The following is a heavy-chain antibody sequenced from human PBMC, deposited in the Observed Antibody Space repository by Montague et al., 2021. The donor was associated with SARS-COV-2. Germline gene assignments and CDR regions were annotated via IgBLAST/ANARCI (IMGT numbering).Heavy chain of an antibody. CDR2: AHDSGNA. Sequence: SETLSLTCAVYGGPFGGYYWSWIRQTPGKGLEWIGEAHDSGNANFNPSPRSRANISVDKSKNQFSLRLASVTAADTALYWCARGSSKTTMVVLVVLGTAHYFDSWGQGIQVTVSP. CDR1: GGPFGGYY. V-gene: IGHV4-34*01. D-gene: IGHD4/OR15-4a*01. J-gene: IGHJ5*01. CDR3: ARGSSKTTMVVLVVLGTAHYFDS.